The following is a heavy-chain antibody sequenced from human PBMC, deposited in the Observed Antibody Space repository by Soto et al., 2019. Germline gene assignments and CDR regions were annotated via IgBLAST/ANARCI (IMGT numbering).Heavy chain of an antibody. CDR1: GCTFSSYT. J-gene: IGHJ4*02. V-gene: IGHV1-69*02. CDR2: IIPILGIA. CDR3: ASILRYLDY. Sequence: SVKVSCKACGCTFSSYTISWVRQAPGQGLEWMGRIIPILGIANYAQKFQGRVTITADKSTSTAYMELSSLRSEDTAVYYCASILRYLDYWGQGTLVTVSS.